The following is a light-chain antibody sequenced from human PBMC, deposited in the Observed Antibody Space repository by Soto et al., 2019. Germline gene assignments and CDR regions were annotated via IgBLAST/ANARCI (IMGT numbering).Light chain of an antibody. CDR3: QQYNSYSSGT. CDR1: QSIDSW. J-gene: IGKJ1*01. V-gene: IGKV1-5*03. CDR2: KAS. Sequence: DIQMTQSPSTLSASVGDRVTITCRASQSIDSWLAWYQQKPGKAPNLLIYKASSLESGVPSRFSGSGSGTEFTLTISILQPDDFATYYCQQYNSYSSGTFGQGTKVDIK.